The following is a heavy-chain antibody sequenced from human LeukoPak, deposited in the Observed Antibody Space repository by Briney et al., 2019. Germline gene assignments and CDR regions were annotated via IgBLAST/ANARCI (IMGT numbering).Heavy chain of an antibody. CDR1: GGSMTVGSISTYY. CDR2: IYTSGTT. V-gene: IGHV4-4*07. Sequence: PSETLSLTCTVSGGSMTVGSISTYYWSWVWQAAGKGLEWIGCIYTSGTTNYNPSLKRRVTMSIDTSKNQFSLKLNSVTAADTAVYYCARGAPSDYWGQGTLVTVSS. CDR3: ARGAPSDY. J-gene: IGHJ4*02.